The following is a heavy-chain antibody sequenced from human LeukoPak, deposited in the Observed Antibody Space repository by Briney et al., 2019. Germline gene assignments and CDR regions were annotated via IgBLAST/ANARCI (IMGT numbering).Heavy chain of an antibody. CDR2: IIPIFGTA. J-gene: IGHJ4*02. V-gene: IGHV1-69*05. CDR1: GGTFSSYA. D-gene: IGHD3-22*01. Sequence: SVKVSCKASGGTFSSYAISWVRQAPGQGLEWMGGIIPIFGTANYAQKFQGRVTITTDESTSTAYMELRSLRSDDTAVYYCARDLYYYDSSGGYYWGQGTLVTVSS. CDR3: ARDLYYYDSSGGYY.